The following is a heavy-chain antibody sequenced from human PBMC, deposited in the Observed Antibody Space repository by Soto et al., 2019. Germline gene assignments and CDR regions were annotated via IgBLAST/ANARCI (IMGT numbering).Heavy chain of an antibody. CDR3: TSDLPDNWYEH. CDR2: IKRLTDGATT. Sequence: GGSLRLSCEVSGMIFSNAWMNWVRQAPGKGLEWVARIKRLTDGATTDYAAPVRGRFTISRDDSKNMLYLHMNSLKSEDTAVYCCTSDLPDNWYEHWGRGTQVTVSS. D-gene: IGHD6-13*01. J-gene: IGHJ4*01. V-gene: IGHV3-15*01. CDR1: GMIFSNAW.